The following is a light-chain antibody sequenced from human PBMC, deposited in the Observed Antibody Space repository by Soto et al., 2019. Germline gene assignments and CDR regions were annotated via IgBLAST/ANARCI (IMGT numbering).Light chain of an antibody. CDR2: DVS. CDR3: SSYTNSTLVV. CDR1: NSDVGGYNY. V-gene: IGLV2-14*01. J-gene: IGLJ2*01. Sequence: QSVLTQPASVSGSPGQSITISCTGTNSDVGGYNYVSWYQQHPGKAPKLMIYDVSNRPSGVSNRFSGSKSGNTASLTISGLQAEDEADYYCSSYTNSTLVVFGGGTKLTVL.